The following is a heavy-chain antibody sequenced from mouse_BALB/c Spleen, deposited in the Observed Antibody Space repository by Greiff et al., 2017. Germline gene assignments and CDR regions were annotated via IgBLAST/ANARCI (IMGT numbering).Heavy chain of an antibody. Sequence: EVHLVESGGGLVKPGGSLKLSCAASGFTFSSYTMSWVRQTPEKRLGWVATISSGGSYTYYPDSVKGRFTISRDNAKNTLYLQMSSLKSEDTAMYYWTRERYDGGAMDYWGQGTSVTVSS. CDR3: TRERYDGGAMDY. V-gene: IGHV5-6-4*01. D-gene: IGHD2-14*01. CDR2: ISSGGSYT. CDR1: GFTFSSYT. J-gene: IGHJ4*01.